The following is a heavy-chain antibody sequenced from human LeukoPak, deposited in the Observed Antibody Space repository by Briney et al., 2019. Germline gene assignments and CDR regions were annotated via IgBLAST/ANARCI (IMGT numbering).Heavy chain of an antibody. CDR3: ARGKGATIKRVTDY. CDR1: GGSISSGGYY. D-gene: IGHD5-24*01. J-gene: IGHJ4*02. Sequence: SETLSLTCTVSGGSISSGGYYWSWIRQPPGKGLEWIGEINHSGSTNYNPSLKSRVTISVDTSKNQFSLKLSSVTAADTAVYYCARGKGATIKRVTDYWGQGTLVTVSS. CDR2: INHSGST. V-gene: IGHV4-39*07.